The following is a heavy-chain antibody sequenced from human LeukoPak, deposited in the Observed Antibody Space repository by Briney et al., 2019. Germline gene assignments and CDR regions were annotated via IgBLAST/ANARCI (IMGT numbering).Heavy chain of an antibody. Sequence: GGSLRLSCAASGFALSSYAMSWVRQAPGKGLEWVSATSSSDAGTYHAESVRGRFTISRDNTKNTLYLQMNSLRADDAAVYYCARAPVTSCRGAFCYPFDIWGQGTLVTVSS. CDR1: GFALSSYA. D-gene: IGHD2-15*01. V-gene: IGHV3-23*01. CDR2: TSSSDAGT. J-gene: IGHJ4*02. CDR3: ARAPVTSCRGAFCYPFDI.